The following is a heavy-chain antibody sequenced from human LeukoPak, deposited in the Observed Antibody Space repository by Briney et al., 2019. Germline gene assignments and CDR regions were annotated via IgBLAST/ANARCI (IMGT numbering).Heavy chain of an antibody. V-gene: IGHV4-4*02. CDR1: GGSISSSNW. CDR2: IYHSGST. CDR3: ARGPYSYDSSGAFDI. D-gene: IGHD3-22*01. Sequence: PSETLSLTCAVSGGSISSSNWWSWVRQPPGKGLEWIGEIYHSGSTSYNPSLKSRLTISLDTSKNQFSLKLSSVTAADTAVYFCARGPYSYDSSGAFDIWGQGTMVTVSS. J-gene: IGHJ3*02.